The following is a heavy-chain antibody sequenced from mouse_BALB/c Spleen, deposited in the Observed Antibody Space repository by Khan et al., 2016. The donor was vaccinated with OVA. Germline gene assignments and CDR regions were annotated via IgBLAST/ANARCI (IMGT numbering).Heavy chain of an antibody. V-gene: IGHV3-2*02. CDR2: ISYSGNT. CDR3: ARVYGGDFDY. Sequence: LVESGPGLVKPSQSLSLTCTVTGYSITSDYAWNWIRQFPGNKLEWMGFISYSGNTKYNPSLKSRFSITRDTSKNQFFLQLNSVTTEDTATYYCARVYGGDFDYWGQGTSLTVSS. J-gene: IGHJ2*02. D-gene: IGHD1-1*01. CDR1: GYSITSDYA.